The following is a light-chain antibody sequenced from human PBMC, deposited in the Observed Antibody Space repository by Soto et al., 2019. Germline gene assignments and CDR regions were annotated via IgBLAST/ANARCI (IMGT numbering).Light chain of an antibody. J-gene: IGKJ5*01. CDR2: GAS. CDR1: QSVSNNY. Sequence: EIVFTHSPATLSLSPVERATLSCRASQSVSNNYLAWYQQKPGQAPRLLIYGASNRATGIPDRFSGSGSGTDFTLTISRLEPEDFAVYFCQRYGSSPLITFGQGTRLEIK. V-gene: IGKV3-20*01. CDR3: QRYGSSPLIT.